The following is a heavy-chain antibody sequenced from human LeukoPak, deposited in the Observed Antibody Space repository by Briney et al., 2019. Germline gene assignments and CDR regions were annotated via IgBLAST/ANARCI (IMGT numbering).Heavy chain of an antibody. D-gene: IGHD3-10*01. CDR3: ARDRIYGSGSDHFDY. CDR2: INHRGST. Sequence: SETLSLTCVVYGGAFSGYYWSWIRQPPGKGLEWIGEINHRGSTNYNPSLKSRVTISVDTSKNQFSLKLSSVTAADTAVYYCARDRIYGSGSDHFDYWGQGTLVTVSS. J-gene: IGHJ4*02. V-gene: IGHV4-34*01. CDR1: GGAFSGYY.